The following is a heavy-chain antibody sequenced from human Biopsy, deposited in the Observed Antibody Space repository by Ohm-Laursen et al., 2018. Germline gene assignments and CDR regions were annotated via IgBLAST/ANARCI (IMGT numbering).Heavy chain of an antibody. CDR1: GYTFTGQY. Sequence: ASVKVSCKASGYTFTGQYLHWVRQVPGQGLEWMGWINPHSGTTKFAQDFQGRVTMTTDTSANTAYMELRSLRSDDTAVYFCARVREGGLLDYWGQGILVAVSS. D-gene: IGHD3-16*01. J-gene: IGHJ4*02. CDR3: ARVREGGLLDY. CDR2: INPHSGTT. V-gene: IGHV1-2*02.